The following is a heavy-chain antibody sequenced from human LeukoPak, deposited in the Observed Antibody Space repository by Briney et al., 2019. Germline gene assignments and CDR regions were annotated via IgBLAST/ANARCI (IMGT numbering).Heavy chain of an antibody. Sequence: SETLSLTCNVSGYSISSGYYWGWIRQSPGKGLEWIGKIYHTGVTAYNPSLKSRVTISADTSENHFSLKLSSVTAADTAVYYCARVTGYMIEDYFDYWGQGTLVTVSS. CDR3: ARVTGYMIEDYFDY. CDR2: IYHTGVT. CDR1: GYSISSGYY. V-gene: IGHV4-38-2*02. J-gene: IGHJ4*02. D-gene: IGHD3-22*01.